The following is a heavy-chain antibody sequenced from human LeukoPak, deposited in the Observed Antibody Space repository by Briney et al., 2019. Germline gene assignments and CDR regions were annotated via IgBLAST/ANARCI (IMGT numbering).Heavy chain of an antibody. Sequence: ASVKVSCKASGYTFTSYGISWVRQAPGQGLEWMGWISAYNGNINYAQKFQGRVTMTRNTSVSTAYMELSRLRSDDTAVYYCARGDGSGWYPGWYYFDYWGQGTLVTVSS. CDR3: ARGDGSGWYPGWYYFDY. CDR2: ISAYNGNI. D-gene: IGHD6-19*01. J-gene: IGHJ4*02. V-gene: IGHV1-18*01. CDR1: GYTFTSYG.